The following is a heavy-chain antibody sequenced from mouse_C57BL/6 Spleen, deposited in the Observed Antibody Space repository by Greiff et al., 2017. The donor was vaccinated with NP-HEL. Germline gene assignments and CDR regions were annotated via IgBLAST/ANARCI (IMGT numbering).Heavy chain of an antibody. CDR2: ISSGSSTI. Sequence: EVKVEESGGGLVKPGGSLKLSCAASGFTFSDYGMHWVRQAPEKGLEWVAYISSGSSTIYYADTVKGRFTISRDNAKNTLFLQMTSLRSEDTAMYYCARSDWGTWFADWGQGTLVTVSA. J-gene: IGHJ3*01. V-gene: IGHV5-17*01. CDR3: ARSDWGTWFAD. CDR1: GFTFSDYG.